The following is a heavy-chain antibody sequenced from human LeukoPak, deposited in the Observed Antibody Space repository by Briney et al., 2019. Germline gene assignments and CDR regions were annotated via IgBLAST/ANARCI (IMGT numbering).Heavy chain of an antibody. V-gene: IGHV4-34*01. CDR1: GGFISGDY. CDR2: IHYTGGT. Sequence: SETLSLTCAVYGGFISGDYWSWIRQPPGKGLEWVGEIHYTGGTSYNPSLKSRATVSIDTSKNQLSLKLSSVTAADTAVYYCARGNILCGYCFDFWGQGALVTVSS. CDR3: ARGNILCGYCFDF. J-gene: IGHJ4*02. D-gene: IGHD3-9*01.